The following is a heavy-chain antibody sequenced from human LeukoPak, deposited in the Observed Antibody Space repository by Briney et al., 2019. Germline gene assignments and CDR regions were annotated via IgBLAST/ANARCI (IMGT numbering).Heavy chain of an antibody. Sequence: PGGSLRLSCAASGFTFSSYAMHWVRQAPGKGLEWVSVIWAGGSTSYVDSVKGRFTISRDNSKNTLYLQMNSLRAEDTAVYYCTRDRYSSGFFFDWGLGTLVTVSS. CDR1: GFTFSSYA. J-gene: IGHJ4*02. CDR2: IWAGGST. CDR3: TRDRYSSGFFFD. D-gene: IGHD6-19*01. V-gene: IGHV3-66*01.